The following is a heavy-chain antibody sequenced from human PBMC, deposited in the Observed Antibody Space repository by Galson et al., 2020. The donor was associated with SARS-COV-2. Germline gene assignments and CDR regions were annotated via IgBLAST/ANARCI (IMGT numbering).Heavy chain of an antibody. D-gene: IGHD6-25*01. J-gene: IGHJ3*02. CDR2: VYYNGRT. V-gene: IGHV4-39*01. Sequence: SETLSLTCTVSGGSVSSGSRYWGWIRRPPGKGLEWIGNVYYNGRTYYNPSLKRRVTITVDTSKNQFSLRLRSVTAADTAVYYCASGNNVAATFDIWGQGTTVAVSS. CDR3: ASGNNVAATFDI. CDR1: GGSVSSGSRY.